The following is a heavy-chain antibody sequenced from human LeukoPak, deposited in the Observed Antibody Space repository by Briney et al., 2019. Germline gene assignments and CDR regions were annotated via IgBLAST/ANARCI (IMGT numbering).Heavy chain of an antibody. CDR3: ARDRPSIVGRYFDL. J-gene: IGHJ2*01. CDR1: GGSISTGSISSYY. D-gene: IGHD1-26*01. CDR2: IYYSGST. Sequence: SETLSLTCTVSGGSISTGSISSYYWSWIRQPPGKGLEWIGYIYYSGSTNYNPSLKSRVTISVDTSKNQFSLKLSSVTAADTAVYYCARDRPSIVGRYFDLWGRGTLVTVSS. V-gene: IGHV4-61*01.